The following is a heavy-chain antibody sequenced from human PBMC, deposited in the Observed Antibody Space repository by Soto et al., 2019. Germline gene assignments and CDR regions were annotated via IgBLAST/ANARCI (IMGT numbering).Heavy chain of an antibody. CDR2: ISYDGSNK. CDR1: GFTFSSYG. J-gene: IGHJ6*02. D-gene: IGHD6-19*01. V-gene: IGHV3-30*18. Sequence: GGSLRLSCAASGFTFSSYGMHWVRQAPGKGLEWVAVISYDGSNKYYADSVKGRFTISRDNSKNTLYLQMNSLGAEDTAVYYCAKDTSPAVAASLGHYYYYGMDVWGQGTTVTVSS. CDR3: AKDTSPAVAASLGHYYYYGMDV.